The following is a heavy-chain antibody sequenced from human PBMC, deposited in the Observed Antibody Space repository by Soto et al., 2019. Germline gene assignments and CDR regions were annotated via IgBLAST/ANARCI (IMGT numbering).Heavy chain of an antibody. J-gene: IGHJ6*04. CDR3: AREISGGLAV. V-gene: IGHV3-11*01. CDR1: GFTFSDYY. D-gene: IGHD1-26*01. Sequence: GGSLRLSCAASGFTFSDYYMTWIRQAPGKGLEGISYISGSGSMISYADSVKGRFTFSRDNAKNSLFPQMSSLRAEDTGVYYCAREISGGLAVGGKGTKVTVSS. CDR2: ISGSGSMI.